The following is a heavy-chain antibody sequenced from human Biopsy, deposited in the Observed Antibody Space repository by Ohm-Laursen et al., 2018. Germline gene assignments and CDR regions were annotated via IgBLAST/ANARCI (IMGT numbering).Heavy chain of an antibody. CDR2: IYYTGNT. V-gene: IGHV4-59*01. CDR1: GDSISTYY. J-gene: IGHJ2*01. Sequence: TLSLTCTVSGDSISTYYWSWIRQPPGKGLQWIGYIYYTGNTDYNPSLQSRVTISVDTSKNHFSLRLRSMTPADTAMNYCARDRGYYSDRTVPGYFDLWGRGTLVTVSS. CDR3: ARDRGYYSDRTVPGYFDL. D-gene: IGHD3-22*01.